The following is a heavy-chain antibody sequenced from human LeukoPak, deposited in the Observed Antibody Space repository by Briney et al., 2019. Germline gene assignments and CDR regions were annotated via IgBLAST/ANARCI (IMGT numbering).Heavy chain of an antibody. J-gene: IGHJ3*02. D-gene: IGHD4-23*01. CDR1: GFTFSNYG. Sequence: GGSLRLSCAASGFTFSNYGMHWVRQAPGKGMEWVAIIWYDGSNKYYADSVKGRFTISRDDSKNTLYLQMNSLRAEDTAVYYCARDGGYGGNPNDAFDMWGQGTMVTVSS. CDR2: IWYDGSNK. V-gene: IGHV3-33*01. CDR3: ARDGGYGGNPNDAFDM.